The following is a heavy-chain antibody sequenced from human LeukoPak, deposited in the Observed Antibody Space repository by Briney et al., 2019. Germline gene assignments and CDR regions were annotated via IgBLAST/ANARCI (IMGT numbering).Heavy chain of an antibody. D-gene: IGHD3-16*01. CDR2: ISASGGST. CDR3: AKDLPPTRVLGWYFDL. J-gene: IGHJ2*01. V-gene: IGHV3-23*01. CDR1: GFTFSSYG. Sequence: GGSLRLSCAASGFTFSSYGMSWVRQAPGKGLEWVSAISASGGSTYYADSVQGRFTISRDISKNTLYLQMNSLRAEDTAVYYCAKDLPPTRVLGWYFDLWGRGTLVTVSS.